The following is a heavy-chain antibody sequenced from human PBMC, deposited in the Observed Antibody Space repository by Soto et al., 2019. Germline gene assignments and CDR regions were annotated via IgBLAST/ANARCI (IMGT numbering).Heavy chain of an antibody. CDR3: AKFARPSHCSSTSCYTGPFDP. CDR1: GFTFSSYA. CDR2: ISGSGGST. V-gene: IGHV3-23*01. Sequence: GGSLRLSCAASGFTFSSYAMSWVRQAPGKGLEWVSAISGSGGSTYYADSVKGRFTISRDNSKNTLYLQMNSLRAEDTAVYYCAKFARPSHCSSTSCYTGPFDPWGQGTLVTVSS. D-gene: IGHD2-2*02. J-gene: IGHJ5*02.